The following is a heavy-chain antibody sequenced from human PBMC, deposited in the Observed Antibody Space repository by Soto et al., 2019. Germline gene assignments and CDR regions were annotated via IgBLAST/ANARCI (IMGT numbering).Heavy chain of an antibody. J-gene: IGHJ4*02. V-gene: IGHV3-9*01. D-gene: IGHD1-20*01. CDR3: AKDMRGEYNWNEGLFDY. CDR2: ISWNSGSI. CDR1: GFTFDDYA. Sequence: EVQLVESGGGLVQPGRSLRLSCAASGFTFDDYAMHWVRQAPGKGLEWVSGISWNSGSIGYADTVKGRFTITRDEAKNPLYLQINSLRAEDTALYYCAKDMRGEYNWNEGLFDYWGQGTLVTVSS.